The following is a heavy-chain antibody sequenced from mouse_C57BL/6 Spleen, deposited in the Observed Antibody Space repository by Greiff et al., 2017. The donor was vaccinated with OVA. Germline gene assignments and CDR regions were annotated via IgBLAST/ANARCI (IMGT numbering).Heavy chain of an antibody. CDR3: ARRRNDGSSDGAMDY. CDR2: INPYNGDT. J-gene: IGHJ4*01. V-gene: IGHV1-37*01. CDR1: GYSFTGYF. D-gene: IGHD1-1*01. Sequence: VQLQPSGPELVKPGASVKISCKASGYSFTGYFMNWVKQRHGKSLEWIGRINPYNGDTFYNQKFKGKATLTVDKSSSTAHLELLSLTSEDFAVDYCARRRNDGSSDGAMDYWGQGTSVTVSS.